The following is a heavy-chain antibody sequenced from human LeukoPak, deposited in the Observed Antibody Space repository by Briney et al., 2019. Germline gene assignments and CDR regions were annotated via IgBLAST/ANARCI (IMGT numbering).Heavy chain of an antibody. D-gene: IGHD5-24*01. CDR1: GASISTYY. V-gene: IGHV4-59*01. CDR3: AREDGNTSFDY. CDR2: IYYSGGA. J-gene: IGHJ4*02. Sequence: SETLSLTCTVSGASISTYYWTWIRQPPGKGLEWIGYIYYSGGANYNPSLKSRVTISIDTSKNQFSLKLSSVTAADTAVYNCAREDGNTSFDYWGQGTLVTVSS.